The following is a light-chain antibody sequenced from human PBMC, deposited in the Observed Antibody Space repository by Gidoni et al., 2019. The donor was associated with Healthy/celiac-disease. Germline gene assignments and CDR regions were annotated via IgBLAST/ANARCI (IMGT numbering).Light chain of an antibody. CDR1: QSVSSY. Sequence: DIVLPQSPATLSLSPGERATLSCRASQSVSSYLAGYQQKPGQAPRLLIYDASNRATGIPARCRGSGAGTELTITISSLEHEDVAGYYCQQRSNWPRGTFGQGTKLEIK. V-gene: IGKV3-11*01. J-gene: IGKJ2*01. CDR3: QQRSNWPRGT. CDR2: DAS.